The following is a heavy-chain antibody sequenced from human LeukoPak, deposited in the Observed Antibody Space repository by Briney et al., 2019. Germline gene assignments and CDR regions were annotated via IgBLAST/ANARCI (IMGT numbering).Heavy chain of an antibody. CDR3: ARYGITIVRGGKYYFDS. CDR2: IHYSGST. CDR1: GGSISGYF. Sequence: SETLSLTCTVSGGSISGYFWSWIRQSPGKRLEWIGYIHYSGSTNYNPSLNSRVTISVDTSKNQFSLRLSSVTAADTAVYYCARYGITIVRGGKYYFDSWGQGTLVTVSS. D-gene: IGHD3-10*01. V-gene: IGHV4-59*08. J-gene: IGHJ4*02.